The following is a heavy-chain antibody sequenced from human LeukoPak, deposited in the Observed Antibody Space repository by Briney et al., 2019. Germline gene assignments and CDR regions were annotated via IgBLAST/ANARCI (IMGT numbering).Heavy chain of an antibody. CDR3: ARVMIGTVNWFDP. CDR2: ISSSSTYS. J-gene: IGHJ5*02. CDR1: GFTFSSYA. D-gene: IGHD3-22*01. Sequence: GGSLRLSCAASGFTFSSYAMSWVRQAPGKGLVWVSYISSSSTYSSYAASVKGRFTISRDNAKNSLYLQMNSLRAEDTAVYYCARVMIGTVNWFDPWGQGTLVTVSS. V-gene: IGHV3-21*05.